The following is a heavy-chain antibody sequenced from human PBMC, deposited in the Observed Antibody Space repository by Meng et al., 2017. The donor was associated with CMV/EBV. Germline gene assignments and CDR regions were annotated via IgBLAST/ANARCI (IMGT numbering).Heavy chain of an antibody. D-gene: IGHD6-19*01. CDR1: GFTFGDYA. V-gene: IGHV3-49*04. J-gene: IGHJ6*02. CDR3: TPGAVAGGEYYYYGMDV. CDR2: IRSKAYGGTT. Sequence: GESLKILCTASGFTFGDYAMSWVRQAPGKGPEWVGFIRSKAYGGTTEYAASVKGRFIISRDDSKSIAYLQMNSLKTEDTAVYYCTPGAVAGGEYYYYGMDVWGQGTTVTVSS.